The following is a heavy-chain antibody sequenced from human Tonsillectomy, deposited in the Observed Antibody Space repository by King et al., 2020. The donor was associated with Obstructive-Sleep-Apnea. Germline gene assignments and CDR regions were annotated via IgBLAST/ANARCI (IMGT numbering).Heavy chain of an antibody. Sequence: VQLQESGPGLVKPSETLSLTCTVSGGSISSYYWSWIRQPPGKGLEWIGYIYYSGSTNYNPSLKSRVTLSVDTSKNQFSLKLSSVTAADTAVYYCARSGSGMDVWGQGTTVTVSS. J-gene: IGHJ6*02. D-gene: IGHD1-26*01. V-gene: IGHV4-59*08. CDR2: IYYSGST. CDR1: GGSISSYY. CDR3: ARSGSGMDV.